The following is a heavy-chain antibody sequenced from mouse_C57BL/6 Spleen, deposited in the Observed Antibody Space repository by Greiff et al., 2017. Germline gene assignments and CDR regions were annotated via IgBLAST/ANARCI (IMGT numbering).Heavy chain of an antibody. Sequence: VQLQQSGAELVRPGASVKLSCTASGFNIKDDYMHWVKQRPEQGLEWIGWIAPENGDTEYAPKFQGKATITADTSSNTAYLQLSSLTSEDTAVYYGTTPYDGYSAWWAYWGQGTLVTVSA. V-gene: IGHV14-4*01. CDR3: TTPYDGYSAWWAY. CDR2: IAPENGDT. J-gene: IGHJ3*01. CDR1: GFNIKDDY. D-gene: IGHD2-3*01.